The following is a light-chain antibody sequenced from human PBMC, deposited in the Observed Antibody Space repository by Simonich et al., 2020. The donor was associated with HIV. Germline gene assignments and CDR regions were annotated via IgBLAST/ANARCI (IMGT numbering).Light chain of an antibody. CDR3: QQSYSTPPYT. CDR1: HNIITY. J-gene: IGKJ2*01. Sequence: DIQMTQSPSSLSASVGDRVTITCRASHNIITYLNWYQQKPGKAPKLLIYAASSLQSGVPSRFSGSGSGTDFTLTISSLQPEDFATYYCQQSYSTPPYTFGQGTKLEIK. CDR2: AAS. V-gene: IGKV1-39*01.